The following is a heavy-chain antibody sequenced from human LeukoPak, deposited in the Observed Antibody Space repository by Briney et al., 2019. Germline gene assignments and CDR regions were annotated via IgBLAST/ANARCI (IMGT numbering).Heavy chain of an antibody. V-gene: IGHV3-23*01. CDR3: AKGYFGSGSYYNPYFDY. J-gene: IGHJ4*02. Sequence: GGSLRLSCVASGFTFKSYAMNWVRHAPGKGLEWVSGITNGGTAHYGDSVKGRFTISRDNSKSTLYLQMNTLSAEDTAVYYCAKGYFGSGSYYNPYFDYWGQGTLVTVSS. CDR2: ITNGGTA. CDR1: GFTFKSYA. D-gene: IGHD3-10*01.